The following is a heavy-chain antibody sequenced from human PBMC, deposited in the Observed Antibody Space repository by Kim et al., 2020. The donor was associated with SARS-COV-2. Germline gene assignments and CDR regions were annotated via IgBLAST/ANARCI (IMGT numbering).Heavy chain of an antibody. V-gene: IGHV1-24*01. CDR3: ATSHSPDTWFDP. Sequence: IYGQQYPRRVTMTEDKSTDTAYMGLSSLRSEDTAVYYCATSHSPDTWFDPWGQGTLVTVSS. J-gene: IGHJ5*02. D-gene: IGHD2-15*01.